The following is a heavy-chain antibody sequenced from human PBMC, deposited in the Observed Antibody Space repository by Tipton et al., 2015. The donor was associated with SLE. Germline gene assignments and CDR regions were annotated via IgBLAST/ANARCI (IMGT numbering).Heavy chain of an antibody. CDR3: ARGVGADY. D-gene: IGHD1-26*01. J-gene: IGHJ4*02. V-gene: IGHV4-38-2*01. CDR1: GYSISSGYY. CDR2: IYHSGST. Sequence: TLSLTCAVSGYSISSGYYWGWIRQPPGKGLEWIGSIYHSGSTYYKPSLKSRVTISVDTSKNQFSLKLSSVTAADTAMYYCARGVGADYWGQGTLVTVSS.